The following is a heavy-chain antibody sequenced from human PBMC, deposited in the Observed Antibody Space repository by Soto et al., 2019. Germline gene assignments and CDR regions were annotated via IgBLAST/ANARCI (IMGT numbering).Heavy chain of an antibody. V-gene: IGHV4-59*01. CDR2: IYYSGST. CDR3: ARSYGDLTAYYYNYMDV. Sequence: PSETLSLTCTVSGGSISSYYWSWIRQPPGKGLEWIGYIYYSGSTNYNPSLKSRVTISVDTSKNQFSLKLSSVTAADTAVYYCARSYGDLTAYYYNYMDVWGKGTTVTVSS. J-gene: IGHJ6*03. D-gene: IGHD4-17*01. CDR1: GGSISSYY.